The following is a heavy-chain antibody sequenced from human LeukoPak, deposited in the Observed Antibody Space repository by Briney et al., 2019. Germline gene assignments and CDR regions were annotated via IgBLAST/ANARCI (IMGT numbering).Heavy chain of an antibody. CDR3: ARVRGVTLSYHYFDY. Sequence: PGGSLRLSCAASGFTFSSYSMNWVRQAPGEGLELVSSITGGSTTIHYADSVKGRFTISRDNAKNSLYPQMNSLRDEDTAVYYCARVRGVTLSYHYFDYWGQGTLVTVSS. CDR2: ITGGSTTI. CDR1: GFTFSSYS. J-gene: IGHJ4*02. V-gene: IGHV3-48*02. D-gene: IGHD3-10*01.